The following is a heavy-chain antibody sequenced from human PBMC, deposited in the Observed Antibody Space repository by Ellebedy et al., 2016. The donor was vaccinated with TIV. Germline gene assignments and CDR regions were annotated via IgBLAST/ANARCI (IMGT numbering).Heavy chain of an antibody. V-gene: IGHV3-30*03. CDR1: GFTFSSYG. J-gene: IGHJ4*02. CDR2: ISYDGSNK. CDR3: AHPTWGEEGKYCSSTSCAWLDY. Sequence: GESLKISCAASGFTFSSYGMHWVRQAPGKGLEWVAVISYDGSNKYYADSVKGRFTISRDNSKNTLYLQMNSLRAEDTAVYYCAHPTWGEEGKYCSSTSCAWLDYWGQGTLVTVSS. D-gene: IGHD2-2*01.